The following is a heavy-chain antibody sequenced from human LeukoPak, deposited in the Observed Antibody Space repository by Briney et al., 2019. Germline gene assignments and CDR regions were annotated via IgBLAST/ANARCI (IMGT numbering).Heavy chain of an antibody. Sequence: SETLSLTCAVSGGSISSGGYSWSWIRQPPGKGLEWIGYIYHSGSTYYNPSLKSRVTISVDRSKNQFSLKLSSVTAADTAVCYCARGVPAAYYYYGMDVWGQGTTVTVSS. J-gene: IGHJ6*02. CDR1: GGSISSGGYS. V-gene: IGHV4-30-2*01. CDR2: IYHSGST. CDR3: ARGVPAAYYYYGMDV. D-gene: IGHD2-2*01.